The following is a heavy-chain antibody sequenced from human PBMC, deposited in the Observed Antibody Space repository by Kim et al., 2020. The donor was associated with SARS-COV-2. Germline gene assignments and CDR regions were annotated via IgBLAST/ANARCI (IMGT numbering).Heavy chain of an antibody. J-gene: IGHJ4*02. CDR1: GGTFSSYA. V-gene: IGHV1-69*13. D-gene: IGHD3-10*01. CDR2: IIPIFGTA. Sequence: SVKVSCKASGGTFSSYAISWVRQAPGQGLEWMGGIIPIFGTANYAQKFQGRVTITADESTSTAYMELSSLRSEDTAVYYCARSTFKYYYGSGSCDYWGQGTLVTVSS. CDR3: ARSTFKYYYGSGSCDY.